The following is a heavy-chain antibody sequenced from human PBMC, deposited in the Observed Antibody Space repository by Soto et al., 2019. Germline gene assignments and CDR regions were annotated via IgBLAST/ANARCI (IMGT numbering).Heavy chain of an antibody. Sequence: ASVKVSCKVSGYTLTELSMHWVRQAPGKGLEWMGGFDPEDGETIYAQKFQGRVTMTEDTSTDTAYMELSSLRSEDTAVYYCATVAPPNRLTMMDEKWFYPWGKGTLVTVSS. J-gene: IGHJ5*02. CDR2: FDPEDGET. CDR1: GYTLTELS. CDR3: ATVAPPNRLTMMDEKWFYP. V-gene: IGHV1-24*01. D-gene: IGHD3-22*01.